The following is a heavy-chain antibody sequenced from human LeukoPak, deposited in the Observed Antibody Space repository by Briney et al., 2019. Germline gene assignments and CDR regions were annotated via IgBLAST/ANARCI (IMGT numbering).Heavy chain of an antibody. D-gene: IGHD6-19*01. CDR2: IIPIFGTA. CDR3: ARVYSSGWSAFDY. Sequence: ASVNVSCKASGGTFSSYAISWVRQAPGQGLEWMGGIIPIFGTANYAQKFQGRVTITADESTSTAYMELSSLRSEDTAVYYCARVYSSGWSAFDYWGQGTLVTVSS. CDR1: GGTFSSYA. J-gene: IGHJ4*02. V-gene: IGHV1-69*13.